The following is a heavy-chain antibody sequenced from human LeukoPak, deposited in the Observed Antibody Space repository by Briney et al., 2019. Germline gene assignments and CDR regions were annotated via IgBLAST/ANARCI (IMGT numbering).Heavy chain of an antibody. Sequence: KPGGSLRLSCTASGFTFGDYAMSWFRQAPGKGLEWVGFIRSKAYGGTTEYAASVKGRFTISRDDPKSIAYLQMNSLKTEDTAVYYCTRDLRNYYDSSGYYYPRYWGQGTLVTVSS. CDR3: TRDLRNYYDSSGYYYPRY. CDR1: GFTFGDYA. J-gene: IGHJ4*02. V-gene: IGHV3-49*05. CDR2: IRSKAYGGTT. D-gene: IGHD3-22*01.